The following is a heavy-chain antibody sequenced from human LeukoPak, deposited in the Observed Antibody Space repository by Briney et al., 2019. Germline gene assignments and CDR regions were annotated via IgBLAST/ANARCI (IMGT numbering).Heavy chain of an antibody. CDR3: ARGPYNWNYGLRDYYYMDV. V-gene: IGHV1-18*01. D-gene: IGHD1-7*01. Sequence: GASVKVSCKASGYTFTSYGISWVRQAPGQGLEWMGWISAYNGNTNYAQKLQGRVTMTTDTSTSTAYMELRSLRSDDTAVYYCARGPYNWNYGLRDYYYMDVWGKGTTVTISS. CDR2: ISAYNGNT. CDR1: GYTFTSYG. J-gene: IGHJ6*03.